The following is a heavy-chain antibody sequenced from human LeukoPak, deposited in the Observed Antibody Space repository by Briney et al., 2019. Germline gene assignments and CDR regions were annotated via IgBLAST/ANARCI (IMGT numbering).Heavy chain of an antibody. CDR1: GFTFSSYG. V-gene: IGHV3-30*02. CDR3: AKGLGSSGYYHYYYYMDV. D-gene: IGHD3-22*01. Sequence: PGGSLRLSCAASGFTFSSYGMHWVRQAPGKGLEWVAFIRYDGSNKYYADSVKGRFTISRDNSKNTLYLQMNSLRAEDTAVYYCAKGLGSSGYYHYYYYMDVWGEGTTVTVSS. J-gene: IGHJ6*03. CDR2: IRYDGSNK.